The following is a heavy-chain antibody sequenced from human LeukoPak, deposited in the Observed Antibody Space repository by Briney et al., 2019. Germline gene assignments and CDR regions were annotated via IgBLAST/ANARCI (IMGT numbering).Heavy chain of an antibody. CDR3: AKDVKGGTVTMDY. V-gene: IGHV3-23*01. D-gene: IGHD4-17*01. Sequence: GGSLRLSCAASGFTFSSYEMNWVRQAPGKGLEWVSAISGSGGSTYYADSVKGRFTISRDNSKNTLYLQMNSLRAEDTAVYYCAKDVKGGTVTMDYWGQGTLVTVSS. CDR2: ISGSGGST. CDR1: GFTFSSYE. J-gene: IGHJ4*02.